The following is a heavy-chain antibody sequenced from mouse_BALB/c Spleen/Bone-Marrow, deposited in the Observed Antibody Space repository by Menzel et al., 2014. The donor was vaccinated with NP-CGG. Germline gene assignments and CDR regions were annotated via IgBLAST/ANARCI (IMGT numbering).Heavy chain of an antibody. CDR1: GFTFXDYG. V-gene: IGHV5-15*02. CDR3: ARGGKIYYAMDY. J-gene: IGHJ4*01. Sequence: EVQLVESGGGLVQPGGSRKLSCAASGFTFXDYGMAWVRQAPGKGPEWVAFISNLAYSIYYADTVTGRFTISRENAKNTLYLEMSSLRSEDTAMYYCARGGKIYYAMDYWGQGTSVTVSS. CDR2: ISNLAYSI.